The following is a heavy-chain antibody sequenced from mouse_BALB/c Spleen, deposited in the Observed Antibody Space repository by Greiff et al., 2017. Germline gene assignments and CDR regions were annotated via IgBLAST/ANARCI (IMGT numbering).Heavy chain of an antibody. J-gene: IGHJ3*01. CDR2: ISSGGGST. CDR1: GFAFSSYD. D-gene: IGHD1-1*02. CDR3: ARHVGRAWFAY. V-gene: IGHV5-12-1*01. Sequence: VQLKESGGGLVKPGGSLKLSCAASGFAFSSYDMSWVRQTPEKRLEWVAYISSGGGSTYYPDTVKGRFTISRDNAKNTLYLQMSSLKSEDTAMYYCARHVGRAWFAYWGQGTLVTVSA.